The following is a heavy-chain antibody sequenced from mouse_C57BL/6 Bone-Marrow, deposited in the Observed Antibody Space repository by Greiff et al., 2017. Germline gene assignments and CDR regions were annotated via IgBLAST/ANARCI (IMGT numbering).Heavy chain of an antibody. V-gene: IGHV1-15*01. CDR2: IDPETGGT. CDR1: GYTFTDYE. D-gene: IGHD3-2*02. J-gene: IGHJ3*01. CDR3: SRQLRLPSFAY. Sequence: SGAELVRPGASVTLSCKASGYTFTDYEMHWVKQTPVHGLEWIGAIDPETGGTAYNQKFKGKAILTADKSSSTAYMVLRSLPSEDSAVYYCSRQLRLPSFAYWGQGTLVTVSA.